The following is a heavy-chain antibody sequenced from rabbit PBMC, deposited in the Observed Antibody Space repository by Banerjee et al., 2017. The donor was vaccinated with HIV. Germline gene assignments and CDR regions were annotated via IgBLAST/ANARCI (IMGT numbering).Heavy chain of an antibody. Sequence: QSLEESGGDLVKPGASLTLTCIASGVSFSGDSYMCWVRQAPGKGLEWIACIDTGSSGFTYYASWAKGRFTISKASSTTVTLQVTSLTAADTATYFCARDLTDVIGWNFGWWGPGTLVTVS. CDR1: GVSFSGDSY. CDR3: ARDLTDVIGWNFGW. V-gene: IGHV1S40*01. D-gene: IGHD1-1*01. CDR2: IDTGSSGFT. J-gene: IGHJ4*01.